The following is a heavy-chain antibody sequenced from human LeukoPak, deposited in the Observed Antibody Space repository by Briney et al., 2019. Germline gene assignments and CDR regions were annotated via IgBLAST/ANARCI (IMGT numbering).Heavy chain of an antibody. D-gene: IGHD2-2*01. Sequence: PSETLSLTCTVSGGSISSYYWSWIRQPPGKGLEWIGYIYTSGSTNYNPSLKSRVTISVDTSKNQFSLKLSSVTAADTAVYYCAGVYCTSTSYYRGNAFDIWGQGTMVTVSS. V-gene: IGHV4-4*09. CDR2: IYTSGST. CDR3: AGVYCTSTSYYRGNAFDI. J-gene: IGHJ3*02. CDR1: GGSISSYY.